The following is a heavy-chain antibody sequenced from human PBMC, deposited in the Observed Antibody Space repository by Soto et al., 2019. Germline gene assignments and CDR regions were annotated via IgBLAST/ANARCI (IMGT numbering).Heavy chain of an antibody. Sequence: PSETLSLNCAVSGGSISSGGYSWSWIRQPPGKGPEWIGYIYHSGSTYYNPSLKSRVTISVDRSKNQFSLKLSSVTPADTAVYYCARAGGLGAVAVDYWGQGTLVTVSS. CDR2: IYHSGST. V-gene: IGHV4-30-2*01. J-gene: IGHJ4*02. CDR1: GGSISSGGYS. CDR3: ARAGGLGAVAVDY. D-gene: IGHD6-19*01.